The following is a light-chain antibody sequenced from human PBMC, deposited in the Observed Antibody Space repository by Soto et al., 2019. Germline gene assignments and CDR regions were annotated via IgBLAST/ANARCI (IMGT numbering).Light chain of an antibody. Sequence: IEMTQSPATLSASPGDRATLSCRASQPVNNNLAWYQQKPGQAPRLLIYGVSTRATGISARFSGGGSVTEFTLNISSLQSEDFAVYYCQQYEKWPPSITFGQGTRLEIK. CDR1: QPVNNN. CDR2: GVS. J-gene: IGKJ5*01. CDR3: QQYEKWPPSIT. V-gene: IGKV3-15*01.